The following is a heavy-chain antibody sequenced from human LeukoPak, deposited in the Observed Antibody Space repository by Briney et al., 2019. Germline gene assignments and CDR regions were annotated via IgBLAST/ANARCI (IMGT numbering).Heavy chain of an antibody. D-gene: IGHD3-10*01. CDR2: ISYDGSSK. V-gene: IGHV3-30*04. CDR3: ARGEGGRITMVRGVTHPEFDY. Sequence: GGSLRLSCAASGFTFSTYAMHWVRQAPGKGLEWVAVISYDGSSKYYADSVKGRFTISRDNSKNTLYLQMNSLRAEDTAVYYCARGEGGRITMVRGVTHPEFDYWGQGTLVTVSS. J-gene: IGHJ4*02. CDR1: GFTFSTYA.